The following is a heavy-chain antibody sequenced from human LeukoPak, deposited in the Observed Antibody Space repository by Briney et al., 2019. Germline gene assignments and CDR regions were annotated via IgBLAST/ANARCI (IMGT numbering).Heavy chain of an antibody. CDR1: GFTFGTYA. CDR3: AKGRSYSSSWPYYFDY. J-gene: IGHJ4*02. Sequence: GGSLRLSCAASGFTFGTYAMSWVRQAPGKGLEWVSAISGSGGTTYYADSVKGRFTISRDNSKNTMYLQMNSLRAEDTAVYYCAKGRSYSSSWPYYFDYWGQGTLVTVSS. D-gene: IGHD6-13*01. CDR2: ISGSGGTT. V-gene: IGHV3-23*01.